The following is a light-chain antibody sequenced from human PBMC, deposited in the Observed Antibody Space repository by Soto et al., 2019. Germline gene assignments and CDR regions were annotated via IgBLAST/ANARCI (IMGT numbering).Light chain of an antibody. J-gene: IGKJ5*01. V-gene: IGKV4-1*01. Sequence: DIVLTHSPDSLSVSLGERATINCKSSQSVLYSSNNKNYLAWYQQKPGQAPRLLIYGASSRATGIPDRFRASASGTDFTLTISRLEPEDFAVYFCQQYGGSPAITFGQGTRLEIK. CDR3: QQYGGSPAIT. CDR1: QSVLYSSNNKNY. CDR2: GAS.